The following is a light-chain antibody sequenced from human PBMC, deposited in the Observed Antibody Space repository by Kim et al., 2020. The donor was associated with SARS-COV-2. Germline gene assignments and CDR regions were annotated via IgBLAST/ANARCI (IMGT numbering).Light chain of an antibody. CDR3: QQYNNWQWS. J-gene: IGKJ1*01. CDR1: QSVGTT. Sequence: VSPGERVPPSCRASQSVGTTVAWYQQRPGQAPTLLIYSASTRATGVPPTFSGSGSGTEFTLTISSLQSEDFALYYCQQYNNWQWSFGQGTKVDIK. V-gene: IGKV3-15*01. CDR2: SAS.